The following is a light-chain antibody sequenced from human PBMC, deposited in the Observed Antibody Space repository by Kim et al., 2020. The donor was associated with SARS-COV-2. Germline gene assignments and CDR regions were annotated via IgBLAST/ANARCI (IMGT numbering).Light chain of an antibody. J-gene: IGLJ3*02. Sequence: PVAAVTLTCASSGEHITSGHWPYWIQQKPGQAPKTLIYDSNNGHSWTPARFSGSLLGGEAALTLSGAQPEDEAEYYCFLSYGQTRVFGGGTQLTVL. CDR3: FLSYGQTRV. CDR1: GEHITSGHW. CDR2: DSN. V-gene: IGLV7-46*01.